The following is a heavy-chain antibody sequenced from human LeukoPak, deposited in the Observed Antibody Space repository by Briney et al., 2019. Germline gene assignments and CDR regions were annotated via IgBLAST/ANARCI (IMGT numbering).Heavy chain of an antibody. V-gene: IGHV1-2*02. J-gene: IGHJ4*02. CDR1: GYTYTGYY. CDR3: ARVPLYYDSSGYYSETFDY. Sequence: ASVKVSCKASGYTYTGYYMHWVREAPGQGLEWMGWINPNSGGTNYAQKFQGRVTMTRDTSISTAYMELSRLRSDDTAVYYCARVPLYYDSSGYYSETFDYWGQVTLVSVSS. CDR2: INPNSGGT. D-gene: IGHD3-22*01.